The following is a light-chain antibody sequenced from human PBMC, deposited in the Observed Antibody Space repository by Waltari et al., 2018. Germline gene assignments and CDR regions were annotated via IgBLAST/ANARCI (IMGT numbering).Light chain of an antibody. Sequence: SALTQPASMSGSPGQSITISCTGTRSDLGLYDYVSWYQQHPGKAPKLIISDVSQRPSGVTARFSGSKSGYTASLTISGLQTEDEADYYCSAYTATDTYVFGSGTTVTVL. CDR1: RSDLGLYDY. J-gene: IGLJ1*01. V-gene: IGLV2-14*03. CDR3: SAYTATDTYV. CDR2: DVS.